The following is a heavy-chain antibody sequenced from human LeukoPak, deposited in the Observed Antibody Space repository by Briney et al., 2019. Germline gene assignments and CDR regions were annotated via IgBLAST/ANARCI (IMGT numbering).Heavy chain of an antibody. CDR3: ARGILLAYCGGDCYSDFDY. V-gene: IGHV4-39*07. CDR2: IYYSGST. D-gene: IGHD2-21*02. Sequence: SETLSLTCTVSGGSISSSSYYWGWIRQPPGKGLEWIGSIYYSGSTYYNPSLKSRVTISVDTSKNQFSLKLSSVTAADTAVYYCARGILLAYCGGDCYSDFDYWGQGTLVTVSS. CDR1: GGSISSSSYY. J-gene: IGHJ4*02.